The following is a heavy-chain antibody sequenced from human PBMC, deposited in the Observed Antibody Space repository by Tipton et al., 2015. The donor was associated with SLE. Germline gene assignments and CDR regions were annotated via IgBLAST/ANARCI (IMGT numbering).Heavy chain of an antibody. V-gene: IGHV4-38-2*01. CDR2: IYHSGNT. CDR1: CYSICSGYY. D-gene: IGHD4-17*01. CDR3: AAGRDYGDYGAFDI. Sequence: LRLSCAVSCYSICSGYYWGWIRQPPGKGLEWIGGIYHSGNTYYNPSLKSRLTISVGTSKNQFSLKLSSVTAADTAVYYCAAGRDYGDYGAFDIWGQGTMVTVSS. J-gene: IGHJ3*02.